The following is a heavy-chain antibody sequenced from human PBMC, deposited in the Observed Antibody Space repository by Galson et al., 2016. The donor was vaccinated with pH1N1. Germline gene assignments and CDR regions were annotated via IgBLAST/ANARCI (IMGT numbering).Heavy chain of an antibody. CDR1: GFLVSDRF. J-gene: IGHJ5*02. CDR3: AVDTVPNGADQ. CDR2: MYPAGGT. D-gene: IGHD4-17*01. V-gene: IGHV3-53*01. Sequence: SLRLSCAASGFLVSDRFMSWVRQAPGKRLEWVSIMYPAGGTYYADFAEGRFTISRDTSRNMFFLHMNSLRDDDSALYYCAVDTVPNGADQWGQGTLVTVSS.